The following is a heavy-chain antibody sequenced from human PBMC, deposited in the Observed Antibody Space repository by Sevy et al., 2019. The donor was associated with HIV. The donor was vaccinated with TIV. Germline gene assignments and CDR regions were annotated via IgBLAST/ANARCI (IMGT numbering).Heavy chain of an antibody. V-gene: IGHV3-23*01. Sequence: GGSLRLSCTTSGFTFSSYAMNWVRQAPAKGLEWVSVVNSGGSAYYADSVKGRFTISRDNSKNTLYLQMNSLRAEDTALYYGVKGGGYTRRGDAFDIWGQGTMVTVSS. D-gene: IGHD1-26*01. CDR2: VNSGGSA. J-gene: IGHJ3*02. CDR3: VKGGGYTRRGDAFDI. CDR1: GFTFSSYA.